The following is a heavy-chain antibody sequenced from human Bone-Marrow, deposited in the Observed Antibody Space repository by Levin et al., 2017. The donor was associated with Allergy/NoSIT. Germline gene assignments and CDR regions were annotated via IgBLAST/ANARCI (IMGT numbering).Heavy chain of an antibody. Sequence: SETLSLTCDVSRGSVISNDYNWGWIRQSPGKGLEWIGSISYRGDTYYNLSVKSRLALAIDTSKNQISLSLRSVTAADTAVYLCARIVVRGVEYFDFWGQGVLVTVFS. D-gene: IGHD3-10*01. CDR3: ARIVVRGVEYFDF. J-gene: IGHJ4*02. CDR2: ISYRGDT. V-gene: IGHV4-30-4*08. CDR1: RGSVISNDYN.